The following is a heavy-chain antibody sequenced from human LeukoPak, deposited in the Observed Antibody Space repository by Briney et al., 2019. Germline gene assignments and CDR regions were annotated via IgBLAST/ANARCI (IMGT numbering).Heavy chain of an antibody. CDR2: INLNSGGT. Sequence: SVKVSSKASGYTFTGYYMHGVRQPPGKGLEGRGWINLNSGGTNYAQKFQGRVTMTRDTSISTAYMELSRLRSDDTAVYYCARTRVRGSSSQVDYWGQGTLVTVSS. CDR3: ARTRVRGSSSQVDY. CDR1: GYTFTGYY. J-gene: IGHJ4*02. V-gene: IGHV1-2*02. D-gene: IGHD6-6*01.